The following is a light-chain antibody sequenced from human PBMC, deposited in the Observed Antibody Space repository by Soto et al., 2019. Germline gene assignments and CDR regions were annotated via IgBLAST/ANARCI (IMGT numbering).Light chain of an antibody. J-gene: IGKJ1*01. CDR3: MQALQTPPWT. CDR1: QSLLQSNGYTY. CDR2: LTS. Sequence: DIVMTESRRSLPVTPREPTSISCKSSQSLLQSNGYTYLDWYLQKSWQSPQLLIYLTSIRASGVPDRFNGSGSGTDFTLKISKVEAEDVGVYYCMQALQTPPWTFGQGTKVDI. V-gene: IGKV2-28*01.